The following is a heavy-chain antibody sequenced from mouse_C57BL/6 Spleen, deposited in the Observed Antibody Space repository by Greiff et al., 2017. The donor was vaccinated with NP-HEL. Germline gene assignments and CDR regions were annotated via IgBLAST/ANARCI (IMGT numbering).Heavy chain of an antibody. CDR1: GYTFTSYW. CDR2: IDPSDSET. CDR3: ARSGYDYDGFAY. J-gene: IGHJ3*01. Sequence: QVQLQQPGAELVRPGSSVKLSCKASGYTFTSYWMHWVKQRPIQGLEWIGNIDPSDSETHYNQKFKDKATLTVDISSSTAYMQLSSLTSEDSAVYYCARSGYDYDGFAYWGQGTLVTVSA. V-gene: IGHV1-52*01. D-gene: IGHD2-4*01.